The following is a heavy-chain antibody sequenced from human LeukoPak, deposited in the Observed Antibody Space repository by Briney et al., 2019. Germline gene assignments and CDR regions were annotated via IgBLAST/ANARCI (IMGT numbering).Heavy chain of an antibody. CDR3: ATETSGRHYDY. CDR2: ISSSGSTI. J-gene: IGHJ4*02. D-gene: IGHD6-19*01. CDR1: GFTFSDYY. V-gene: IGHV3-11*04. Sequence: GGSLTLSCAASGFTFSDYYMSWLREAPGKGLEWVLYISSSGSTISYADSVKGRFTISRDNAKNSMYLQMDSLRDEDTAVYYCATETSGRHYDYWGQGTLLTVSS.